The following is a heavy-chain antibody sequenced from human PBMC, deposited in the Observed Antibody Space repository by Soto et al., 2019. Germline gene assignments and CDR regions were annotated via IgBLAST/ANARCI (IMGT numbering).Heavy chain of an antibody. Sequence: ASVKVSCKVSGYTLTGLSMHWVRQAPGKGLEWMGGFDPEDGETIYAQKFQGRVTMTEDTSTDTAYMELSSLRSEDTAVYYCATGGSYQDWYFDLWGRGTLVTVS. J-gene: IGHJ2*01. V-gene: IGHV1-24*01. CDR2: FDPEDGET. CDR3: ATGGSYQDWYFDL. CDR1: GYTLTGLS. D-gene: IGHD1-26*01.